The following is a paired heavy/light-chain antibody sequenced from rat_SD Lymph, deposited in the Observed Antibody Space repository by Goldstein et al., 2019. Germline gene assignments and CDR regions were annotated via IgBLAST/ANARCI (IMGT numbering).Light chain of an antibody. CDR1: QGISTS. J-gene: IGKJ4*01. Sequence: DIVLTQSPATLSVTPGESVSLSCRASQGISTSIHWYQQKSNESPRLLIKFASQSISGIPSRFSGSGSGTDFTLSINRVESEDFSVYYCQQSYSLPFTFGSGTKLEIK. CDR2: FAS. CDR3: QQSYSLPFT. V-gene: IGKV5S2*01.
Heavy chain of an antibody. V-gene: IGHV11-4*01. J-gene: IGHJ2*01. Sequence: EVQLVESGGGLVQPGASLKLSCVASGFTFSDYWMSWVRQTPGKTMEWIGDIKYDGSYTNYAPSLKNRFTISRDNAKSTLYLQMSNVRSEDTATYYCTRGPDGTYYYGGYYFDYWGQGVMVTVSS. CDR2: IKYDGSYT. D-gene: IGHD1-12*02. CDR3: TRGPDGTYYYGGYYFDY. CDR1: GFTFSDYW.